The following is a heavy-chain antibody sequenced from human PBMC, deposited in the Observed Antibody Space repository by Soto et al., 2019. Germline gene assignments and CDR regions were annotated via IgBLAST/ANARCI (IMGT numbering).Heavy chain of an antibody. CDR1: GFTFSSYA. D-gene: IGHD3-16*02. Sequence: LRLSCAASGFTFSSYAMHWVRQAPGKGLEWVAVISYDGSNKYYADSVKGRFTISRDNSKNTLYLQMNSLRAEDTAVYYCARGFVWGSYRYPGAFDIWGQGTMVTVS. CDR3: ARGFVWGSYRYPGAFDI. J-gene: IGHJ3*02. CDR2: ISYDGSNK. V-gene: IGHV3-30-3*01.